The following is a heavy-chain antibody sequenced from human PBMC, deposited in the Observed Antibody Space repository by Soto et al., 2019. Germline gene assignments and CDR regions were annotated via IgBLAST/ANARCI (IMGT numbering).Heavy chain of an antibody. CDR2: INHSGST. J-gene: IGHJ6*02. CDR1: GGSFSGYY. CDR3: ARHRNYYYYGMDV. Sequence: SETLSLSCAVYGGSFSGYYWTWIRQPPGTGLEWIGEINHSGSTYHNPSLKSRVTISVDTSKNQFSLNLSSVTAADTAVYYCARHRNYYYYGMDVWGQGTTVTVSS. V-gene: IGHV4-34*01.